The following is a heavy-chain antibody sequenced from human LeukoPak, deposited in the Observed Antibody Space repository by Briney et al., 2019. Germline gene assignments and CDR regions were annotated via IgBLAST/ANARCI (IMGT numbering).Heavy chain of an antibody. D-gene: IGHD3-10*01. V-gene: IGHV3-74*01. CDR3: ARSYYYGSGSYSY. J-gene: IGHJ4*02. Sequence: PGGSLRLSCAASGFTSSNYWMHWVRQAPGKGLVWVSRINSDGSSTSYADSVKGRFTTSRDNAKNTLYLQMNSLRAEDTAVYYCARSYYYGSGSYSYWGQGTLVTVSS. CDR1: GFTSSNYW. CDR2: INSDGSST.